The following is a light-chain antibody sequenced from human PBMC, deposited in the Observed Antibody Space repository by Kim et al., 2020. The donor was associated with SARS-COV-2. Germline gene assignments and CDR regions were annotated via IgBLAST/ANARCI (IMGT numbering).Light chain of an antibody. CDR2: DVS. J-gene: IGLJ3*02. V-gene: IGLV2-14*01. CDR1: SSDVGRYNY. CDR3: TSDTTSSTLV. Sequence: QSALTQPASVSGSPGQTITISCTGTSSDVGRYNYVSWYQQHPGKAPNLMIYDVSKRPSGVSDRFSGSKSGNTSFLSISGLQAEDEADYYCTSDTTSSTLVFGGGTQLTVL.